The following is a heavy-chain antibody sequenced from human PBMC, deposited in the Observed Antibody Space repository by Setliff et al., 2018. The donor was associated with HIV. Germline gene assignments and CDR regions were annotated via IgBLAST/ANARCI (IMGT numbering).Heavy chain of an antibody. Sequence: GASVKVSCKAPGYTFTGYYMHWVRQAPGQGLEWLGWISGYKGNTNYAQKLQGRVTMTTETSTSTAYMELRSLRSDDTAVYYCARGRIFVEAAPLGWFDPWGQGTLVTVSS. CDR3: ARGRIFVEAAPLGWFDP. D-gene: IGHD6-6*01. V-gene: IGHV1-18*04. CDR2: ISGYKGNT. J-gene: IGHJ5*02. CDR1: GYTFTGYY.